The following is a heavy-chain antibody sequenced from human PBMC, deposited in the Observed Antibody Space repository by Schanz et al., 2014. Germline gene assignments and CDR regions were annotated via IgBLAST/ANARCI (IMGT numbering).Heavy chain of an antibody. D-gene: IGHD3-22*01. V-gene: IGHV3-13*01. CDR1: GFTLSNSD. CDR3: AKDPSHGDYDYYFDY. Sequence: EVQLVESGGGLVKPGGSLRLSCAASGFTLSNSDMHWVRQGTGKGLEWVSTIGYLGDTYYPDSVKGRFTISRDNSKNTLYLQMNSLRAEDTAVYYCAKDPSHGDYDYYFDYWGQGTLVTVSS. J-gene: IGHJ4*02. CDR2: IGYLGDT.